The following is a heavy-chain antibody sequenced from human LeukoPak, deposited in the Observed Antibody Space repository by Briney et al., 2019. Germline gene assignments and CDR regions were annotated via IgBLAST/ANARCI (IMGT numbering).Heavy chain of an antibody. D-gene: IGHD3-10*01. CDR2: IKQDGSEK. CDR1: GFTFSSYW. CDR3: ARRKFGELLYNDY. J-gene: IGHJ4*02. Sequence: PGGSLRLSCAASGFTFSSYWMSWVRQAPGKGLEWVANIKQDGSEKYYVDSVKGRFTISRDNAKNSLYLQMNSLRAEDTAVYYCARRKFGELLYNDYWGQGTLVTVSS. V-gene: IGHV3-7*01.